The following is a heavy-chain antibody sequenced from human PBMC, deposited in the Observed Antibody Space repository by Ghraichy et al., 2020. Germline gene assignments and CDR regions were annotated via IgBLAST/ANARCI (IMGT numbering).Heavy chain of an antibody. V-gene: IGHV3-7*01. CDR1: GFTLSRSW. CDR3: ARHFEDCTRGKCSPYRHFDC. Sequence: LSLTCAAPGFTLSRSWMSWVRQAPGKGLEWVAKIKQDGSDKHYLDSVRGRFTISRDNAKDSLYLQIDSLRAEDTAVYYCARHFEDCTRGKCSPYRHFDCWGRGTLVTVSS. CDR2: IKQDGSDK. D-gene: IGHD2-8*01. J-gene: IGHJ4*02.